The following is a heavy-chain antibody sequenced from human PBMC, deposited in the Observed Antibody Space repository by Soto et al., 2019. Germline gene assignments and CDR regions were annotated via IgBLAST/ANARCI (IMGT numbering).Heavy chain of an antibody. CDR3: ARRYSSAFDI. CDR2: MDYSGST. Sequence: SETLSLTCTVSGGSISTSSYYWGWIRQPPGKGLEWIGSMDYSGSTNYNPSLKSRVTISVDTSKNQFSLKLSSVTAADTAVYYCARRYSSAFDIWGQGTTVTVSS. V-gene: IGHV4-39*07. D-gene: IGHD6-13*01. CDR1: GGSISTSSYY. J-gene: IGHJ3*02.